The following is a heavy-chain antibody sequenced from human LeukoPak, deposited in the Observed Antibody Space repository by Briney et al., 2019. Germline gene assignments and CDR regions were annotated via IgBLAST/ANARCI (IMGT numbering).Heavy chain of an antibody. J-gene: IGHJ4*02. CDR2: LDPNSGGT. D-gene: IGHD6-19*01. CDR3: ATVYSSGWNFHY. Sequence: ASVKVSRKASGYTFTAYYLHWVRQAPGQGLEWMGWLDPNSGGTNYAQNFQGRVTLTRDTSISTAYMDLTRLGSDDTAVYYCATVYSSGWNFHYWGQGTLVAVSS. V-gene: IGHV1-2*02. CDR1: GYTFTAYY.